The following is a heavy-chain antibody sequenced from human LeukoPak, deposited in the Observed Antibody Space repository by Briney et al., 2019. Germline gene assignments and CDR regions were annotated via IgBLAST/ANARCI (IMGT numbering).Heavy chain of an antibody. CDR2: ISYSGTI. Sequence: GGSLRLSCAASGFTFNSYEMNWIRQAPGKGLEWVSYISYSGTIYYADSVKGRFTISRDNAKNSLYLQMNNLRADDTAVYYCAREVDSVIGSIDYWGQGTLVTVSS. D-gene: IGHD3-22*01. CDR1: GFTFNSYE. CDR3: AREVDSVIGSIDY. V-gene: IGHV3-48*03. J-gene: IGHJ4*02.